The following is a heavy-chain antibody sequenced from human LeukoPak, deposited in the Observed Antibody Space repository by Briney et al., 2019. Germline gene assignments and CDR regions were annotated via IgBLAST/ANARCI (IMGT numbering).Heavy chain of an antibody. J-gene: IGHJ4*02. Sequence: ETLSLTCTVSGGSISSSSYYWGWIRQPPGKGLEWVSAISGSGGSTYYADSVKGRFTISRDNSKNTLYLQMNSLRAEDTAVYYCAKISSGGKAYYFDYWGQGTLVTVSS. CDR3: AKISSGGKAYYFDY. CDR1: GGSISSSSYY. CDR2: ISGSGGST. D-gene: IGHD4-23*01. V-gene: IGHV3-23*01.